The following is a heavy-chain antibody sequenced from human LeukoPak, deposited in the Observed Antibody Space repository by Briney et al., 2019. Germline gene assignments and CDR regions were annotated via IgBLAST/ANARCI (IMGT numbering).Heavy chain of an antibody. CDR2: ISGSGGST. Sequence: SGGSLRLSCAASGFTFSSYAMSWVRQAPGKGLEWVSAISGSGGSTYYADSVKGRFTISRDNSKNTLYLQMNSLRAEDTAVYYCAKDSRYCSSTSCYRPFDYWGQGTLVTVSS. V-gene: IGHV3-23*01. D-gene: IGHD2-2*02. J-gene: IGHJ4*02. CDR3: AKDSRYCSSTSCYRPFDY. CDR1: GFTFSSYA.